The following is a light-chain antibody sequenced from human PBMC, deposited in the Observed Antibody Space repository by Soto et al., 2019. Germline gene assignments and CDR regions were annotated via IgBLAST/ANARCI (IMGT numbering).Light chain of an antibody. CDR3: AAWDDSLSAGV. Sequence: QSVLTQPPSASGTPGQRVTISCSGGRSNIGSNFVYWYQQLPGTAPKLLIYRNNQRPSGVPDRFSGSNSGTSASLAISGLLSEDDADYYCAAWDDSLSAGVFGGGTKLTVL. CDR2: RNN. V-gene: IGLV1-47*01. J-gene: IGLJ3*02. CDR1: RSNIGSNF.